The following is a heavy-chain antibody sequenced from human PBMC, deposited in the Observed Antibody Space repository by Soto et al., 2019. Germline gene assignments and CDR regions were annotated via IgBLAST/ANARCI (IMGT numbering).Heavy chain of an antibody. J-gene: IGHJ4*02. D-gene: IGHD2-2*02. Sequence: SPTLSLPCAISGDSVSSNSAAWTWIRQSPSRGLEWLGRTYYRSKWYNDYAVSVKSRITINPDTSKNQFSLQLNSVTPEDTAVYYCARMEPATAIPQYYFDYWGQGTLVTVSS. V-gene: IGHV6-1*01. CDR1: GDSVSSNSAA. CDR3: ARMEPATAIPQYYFDY. CDR2: TYYRSKWYN.